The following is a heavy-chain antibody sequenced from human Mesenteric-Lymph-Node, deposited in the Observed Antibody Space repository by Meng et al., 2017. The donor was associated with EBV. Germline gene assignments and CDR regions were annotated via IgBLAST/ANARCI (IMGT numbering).Heavy chain of an antibody. CDR1: GYTFTSYY. J-gene: IGHJ4*02. Sequence: LVQHGAEVKKPGASVKVSCKASGYTFTSYYTHWVRQAPGQGLEWMGVINPSGGSPTNAQKFQGRVTMTRDTSTSTVYMELSSLRSDDTAVYYCATPGYCSTTSCPLTYWGQGTLVTVSS. CDR3: ATPGYCSTTSCPLTY. V-gene: IGHV1-46*01. CDR2: INPSGGSP. D-gene: IGHD2-2*01.